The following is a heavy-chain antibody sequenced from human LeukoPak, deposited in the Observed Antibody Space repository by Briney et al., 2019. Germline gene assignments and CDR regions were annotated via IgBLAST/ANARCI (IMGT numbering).Heavy chain of an antibody. CDR1: GFAVSSNY. CDR3: ASSSGHGAFDY. J-gene: IGHJ4*02. Sequence: GGSLRLSCAASGFAVSSNYMSWVRQAPGKGLEWVSVIYSGGSTYYADSVKGRFTISRDNSKNTLYLQMNSLRAEDTAVYYCASSSGHGAFDYWGQGTLVTVSS. V-gene: IGHV3-66*01. D-gene: IGHD6-25*01. CDR2: IYSGGST.